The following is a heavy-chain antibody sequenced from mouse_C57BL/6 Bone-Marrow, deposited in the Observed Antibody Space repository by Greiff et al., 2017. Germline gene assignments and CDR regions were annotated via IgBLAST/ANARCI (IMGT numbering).Heavy chain of an antibody. Sequence: QVQLQQSGAELVKPGASVKLSCKASGYTFTSYWMHWVKQRPGQGLEWIGMIHPNSGSTNYNEKFKSKATLTVDKSSSTAYMQLSSLTSEDSAVYYCARLWDSPYYFDYWGQGTTLTVSS. V-gene: IGHV1-64*01. CDR2: IHPNSGST. J-gene: IGHJ2*01. D-gene: IGHD1-1*02. CDR3: ARLWDSPYYFDY. CDR1: GYTFTSYW.